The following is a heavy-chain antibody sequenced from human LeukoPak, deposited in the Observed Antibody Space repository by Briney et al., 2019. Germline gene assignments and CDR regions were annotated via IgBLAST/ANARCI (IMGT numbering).Heavy chain of an antibody. CDR3: ANDRNRHGYYYYYMDV. CDR2: IRYDGSIK. Sequence: QSGGSLRLSCVASGFTFSSYGMHWARQAPGKGLDWVAFIRYDGSIKYYADSVQGRFTISRDNSKSTVYLQMSSLRGEDTGVYYCANDRNRHGYYYYYMDVWGKGTTVTVSS. CDR1: GFTFSSYG. D-gene: IGHD1-14*01. J-gene: IGHJ6*03. V-gene: IGHV3-30*02.